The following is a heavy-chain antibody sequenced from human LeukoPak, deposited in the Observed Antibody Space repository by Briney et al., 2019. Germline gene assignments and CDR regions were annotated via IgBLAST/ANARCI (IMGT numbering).Heavy chain of an antibody. J-gene: IGHJ4*01. CDR3: VSPVFINF. Sequence: GGSLSLSCSPSGFPFSTLGMHWVRQAPGKGLEHVSTIGSDGDGTYYADSVKDRFIISRDNSKNAVYLQMSSLRPEDTAVYYCVSPVFINFWGQGTLVTVSS. CDR1: GFPFSTLG. D-gene: IGHD1-14*01. CDR2: IGSDGDGT. V-gene: IGHV3-64D*06.